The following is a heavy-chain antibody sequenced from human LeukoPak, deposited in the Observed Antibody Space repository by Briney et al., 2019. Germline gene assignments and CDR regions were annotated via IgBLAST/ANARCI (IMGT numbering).Heavy chain of an antibody. J-gene: IGHJ3*02. Sequence: GGSLRLSCAASGFIFSSYSMNWVRQAPGKGLEWVSSISSSSSYIYYADSVKGRFTISRDNAKNSLYLQMNSLRAEDTAVYYCARDRGFLEWSGDASDIWGQGTMVTVSS. CDR3: ARDRGFLEWSGDASDI. CDR2: ISSSSSYI. V-gene: IGHV3-21*01. D-gene: IGHD3-3*01. CDR1: GFIFSSYS.